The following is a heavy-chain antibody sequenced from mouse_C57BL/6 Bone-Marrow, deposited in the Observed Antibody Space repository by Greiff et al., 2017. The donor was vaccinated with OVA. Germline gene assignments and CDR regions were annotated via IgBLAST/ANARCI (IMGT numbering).Heavy chain of an antibody. J-gene: IGHJ1*03. V-gene: IGHV1-50*01. CDR1: GYTFTSYW. CDR3: AREGDWYCDV. Sequence: QVQLQQPGAELVKPGASVKLSCKASGYTFTSYWMQWVKQRPGQGLEWIGEIDPSDSYTHYNQKFKGKATLTVDTSSSTAYMQLSSLTSEDSAVYYCAREGDWYCDVWGTGTTVTVSS. CDR2: IDPSDSYT.